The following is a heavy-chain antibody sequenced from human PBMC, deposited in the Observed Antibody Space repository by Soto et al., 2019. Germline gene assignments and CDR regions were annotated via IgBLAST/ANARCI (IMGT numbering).Heavy chain of an antibody. CDR3: ARDRDWGYSSEVDY. CDR2: ISAYNGNT. Sequence: ASVKASCKASGYTFTSYGISWVRQAPGQGLEWMGWISAYNGNTNYAQKLQGRVTMTTDTSTSTAYMELRSLRSDDTAVYYCARDRDWGYSSEVDYWGQGTLVTVSS. V-gene: IGHV1-18*01. D-gene: IGHD7-27*01. CDR1: GYTFTSYG. J-gene: IGHJ4*02.